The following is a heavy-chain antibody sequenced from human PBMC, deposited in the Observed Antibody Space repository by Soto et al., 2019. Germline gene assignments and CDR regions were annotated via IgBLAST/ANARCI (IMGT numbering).Heavy chain of an antibody. V-gene: IGHV3-33*01. J-gene: IGHJ4*02. Sequence: QVQLVESGGGVVQPGRSLRLSCAASGFTFSSYGMHWVRQAPGKGLEWVAVIWYDGSNKYYADSVKGRSTISRDNSKNTLYLQMNSLRAADTAVYYCARLGYCSSTSCYYFDYWGQGTLVTVSS. CDR2: IWYDGSNK. D-gene: IGHD2-2*01. CDR3: ARLGYCSSTSCYYFDY. CDR1: GFTFSSYG.